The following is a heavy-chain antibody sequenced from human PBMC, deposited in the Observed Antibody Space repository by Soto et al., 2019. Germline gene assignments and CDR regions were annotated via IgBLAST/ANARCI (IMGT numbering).Heavy chain of an antibody. CDR3: ARHRGSGWNNHYYGMDV. CDR1: GYTFTSNW. CDR2: IYPADSDT. J-gene: IGHJ6*02. Sequence: PGESLKISCKGSGYTFTSNWIGWVRQMPGRGLEWMGIIYPADSDTRYSPSFQGQVTISVDKSISTAYLQWSSLKASDTAMYYCARHRGSGWNNHYYGMDVWGQGTTVTVSS. V-gene: IGHV5-51*01. D-gene: IGHD6-19*01.